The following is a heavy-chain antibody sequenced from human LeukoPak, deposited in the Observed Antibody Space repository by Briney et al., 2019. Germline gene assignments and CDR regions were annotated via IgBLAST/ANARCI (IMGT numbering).Heavy chain of an antibody. V-gene: IGHV3-11*04. J-gene: IGHJ4*02. CDR3: ARERTTIVSGTTIGAY. Sequence: LSLTCAVSGGSISSGVYSWSWVRQAPGKGPEWISYITGSGDTIYYADSVKGRFTISRDNAKNSLFLQMNSLTADDTAVYYCARERTTIVSGTTIGAYWGQGTLVTVSS. CDR1: GGSISSGVYS. CDR2: ITGSGDTI. D-gene: IGHD2/OR15-2a*01.